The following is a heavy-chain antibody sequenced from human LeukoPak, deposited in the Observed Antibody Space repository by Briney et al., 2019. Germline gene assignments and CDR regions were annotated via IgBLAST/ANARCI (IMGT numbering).Heavy chain of an antibody. CDR2: IWYDGSNK. D-gene: IGHD5-12*01. Sequence: QPGRSLRLSCAASGFTFSSYGMHWVRQAPGKGLEWVAVIWYDGSNKYYADSVKGRFTISRDNSKNTLYLQMNSLRAEDTAVYYCARERIVATTGSAFDIWGQGTMVTVSS. CDR1: GFTFSSYG. V-gene: IGHV3-33*01. J-gene: IGHJ3*02. CDR3: ARERIVATTGSAFDI.